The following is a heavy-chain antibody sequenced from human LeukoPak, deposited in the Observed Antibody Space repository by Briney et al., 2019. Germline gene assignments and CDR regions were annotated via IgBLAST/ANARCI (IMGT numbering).Heavy chain of an antibody. Sequence: GGSLRLSCAASGFTFSSYGMHWVRQAPGKGLEWVAFIRYDGSNKYHADSVKGRFTISRDNSKNTLYLQMNSLRAEDTAVYYCAKDLVSIVVVPAAVLYYGMDVWGQGTTVTVSS. J-gene: IGHJ6*02. V-gene: IGHV3-30*02. CDR1: GFTFSSYG. CDR2: IRYDGSNK. CDR3: AKDLVSIVVVPAAVLYYGMDV. D-gene: IGHD2-2*01.